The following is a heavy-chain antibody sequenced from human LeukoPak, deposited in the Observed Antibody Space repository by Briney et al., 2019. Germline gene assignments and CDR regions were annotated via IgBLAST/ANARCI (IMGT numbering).Heavy chain of an antibody. CDR1: GYTFTSYY. Sequence: GASVKVSCKASGYTFTSYYIHWVRQAPGQGLEYMGIIIPSGGNTNYAQKFQGRVRMTRDTSTSTVYLELSSLRSEDTAVYYCARDPDYYGMDVWGQGTTVTVSS. CDR3: ARDPDYYGMDV. CDR2: IIPSGGNT. J-gene: IGHJ6*02. V-gene: IGHV1-46*01.